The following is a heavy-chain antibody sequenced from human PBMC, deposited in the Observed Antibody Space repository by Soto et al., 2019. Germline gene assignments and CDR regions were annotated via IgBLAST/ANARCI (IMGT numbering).Heavy chain of an antibody. CDR3: ARGYYKLQLWPRGYFDY. D-gene: IGHD5-18*01. CDR1: GGTFSSYA. V-gene: IGHV1-69*01. CDR2: IIPIFGTA. Sequence: QVQLVQSGAEVKKPGSSVKVSCKASGGTFSSYASSWVRQAPGQGLEWMGGIIPIFGTANYAQKFQGRVTMTEDESTSTAYMELSSLRSEDTAVYYCARGYYKLQLWPRGYFDYWGQGTLVTVSS. J-gene: IGHJ4*02.